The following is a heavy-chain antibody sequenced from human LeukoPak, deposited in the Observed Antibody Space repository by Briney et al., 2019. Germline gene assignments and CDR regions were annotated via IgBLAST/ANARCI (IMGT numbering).Heavy chain of an antibody. CDR2: ISAYNGNT. CDR3: ARGRVDYLVWSGYLNHDVFDY. V-gene: IGHV1-18*01. CDR1: GYTFTSYG. D-gene: IGHD3-3*01. Sequence: ASVKVSCKASGYTFTSYGISWVRQAPGQGLEWMGWISAYNGNTNYAQKLQGRVTMTTDTSTSTAYMELRSLRSDDTAVYYCARGRVDYLVWSGYLNHDVFDYWGQGTLVTVSS. J-gene: IGHJ4*02.